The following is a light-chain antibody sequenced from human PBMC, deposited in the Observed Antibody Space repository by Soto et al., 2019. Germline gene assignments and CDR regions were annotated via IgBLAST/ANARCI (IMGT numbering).Light chain of an antibody. CDR2: DAS. CDR3: QQNADFPYT. V-gene: IGKV1-33*01. CDR1: QDIGND. Sequence: DIQMTQSPSSLSASVGDTVTITCQASQDIGNDLKWYQQKPGKAPTLLVYDASDLEAGVPSKFSGSGSGTHFIFTINYLQPEDFATYYCQQNADFPYTFGHGTKLEIK. J-gene: IGKJ2*01.